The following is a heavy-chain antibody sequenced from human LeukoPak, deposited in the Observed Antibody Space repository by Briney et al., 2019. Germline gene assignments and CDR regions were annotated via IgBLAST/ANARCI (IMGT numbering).Heavy chain of an antibody. V-gene: IGHV3-23*01. J-gene: IGHJ6*03. D-gene: IGHD6-13*01. CDR3: ARGLAAGDYMDV. Sequence: PGGSLRLSCAASGFTFSTFAMIWVRQPPGKGLEWVSSIFPSGGEIHYADSVRGRFTISRDNSKSTLSLQMNSLRAEDTAVYYCARGLAAGDYMDVWGKGTTVTVSS. CDR1: GFTFSTFA. CDR2: IFPSGGEI.